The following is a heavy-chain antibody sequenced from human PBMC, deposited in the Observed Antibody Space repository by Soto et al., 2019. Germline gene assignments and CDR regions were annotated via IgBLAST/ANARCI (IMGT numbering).Heavy chain of an antibody. J-gene: IGHJ3*02. Sequence: ASVKVSCKASGYTFTSYGISWVRQAPGQGLEWMGWISAYNGNTNYAQKFQGRVTITADESTSTAYMELSSLRSEDTAVYYCARDVRRIPETKVVVITGWQNDAFDIWGQGTMVTVSS. D-gene: IGHD3-22*01. CDR3: ARDVRRIPETKVVVITGWQNDAFDI. CDR2: ISAYNGNT. V-gene: IGHV1-18*04. CDR1: GYTFTSYG.